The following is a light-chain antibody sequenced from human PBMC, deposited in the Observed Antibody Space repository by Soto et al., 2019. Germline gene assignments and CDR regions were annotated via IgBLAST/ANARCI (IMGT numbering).Light chain of an antibody. J-gene: IGKJ4*01. CDR2: GAS. CDR1: QSVSSSY. V-gene: IGKV3-20*01. CDR3: QKYNSAALT. Sequence: EIVLTQSPGTLSLSPGERATLSCRASQSVSSSYLAWYQQKPGQAPRLLIYGASSRATGIPDRFSGSGSGTDFTLTISRLEPEDFATYYCQKYNSAALTFGGGTKVEIK.